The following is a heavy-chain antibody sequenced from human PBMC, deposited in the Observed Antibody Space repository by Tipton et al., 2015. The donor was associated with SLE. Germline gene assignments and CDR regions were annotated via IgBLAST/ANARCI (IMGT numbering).Heavy chain of an antibody. Sequence: TLSLTCTVSGGSISSSDSYWGWLRQPPGEGLEWIGSTYYSGNTYYNPSLKSRVTMSLDTSKNHFSLKLTSLTAADTAVYYCATPSQWLVRGYFDTWGQGTQVTVSS. CDR2: TYYSGNT. J-gene: IGHJ4*02. V-gene: IGHV4-39*01. CDR3: ATPSQWLVRGYFDT. D-gene: IGHD6-19*01. CDR1: GGSISSSDSY.